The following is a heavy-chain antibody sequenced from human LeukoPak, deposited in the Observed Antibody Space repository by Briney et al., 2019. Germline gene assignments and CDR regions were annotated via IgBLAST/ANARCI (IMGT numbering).Heavy chain of an antibody. CDR2: IYPGDSDT. CDR3: ARLVYYGSAKGDNWFDP. Sequence: GESLKISCKGSGYSFTSYWIGWVRQLPGKGLEWMGIIYPGDSDTRYSPSFQGQVTISADKSISTAYLQWSSLKASDTAMYYCARLVYYGSAKGDNWFDPWGQGTLVTVSS. V-gene: IGHV5-51*01. CDR1: GYSFTSYW. D-gene: IGHD3-10*01. J-gene: IGHJ5*02.